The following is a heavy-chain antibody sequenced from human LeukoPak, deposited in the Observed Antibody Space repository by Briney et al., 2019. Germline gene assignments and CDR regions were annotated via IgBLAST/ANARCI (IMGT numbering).Heavy chain of an antibody. V-gene: IGHV4-59*01. CDR3: ARHDYGFDY. Sequence: PSETLSLTCTVSGGSISSYYWSWIRQPPGKGLEWIGYTYYSGSTNYNPSLKSRVTISVDTSKNQFSLKLSSVTAADTAVYYCARHDYGFDYWGQGTLVTVSS. J-gene: IGHJ4*02. CDR2: TYYSGST. D-gene: IGHD4-17*01. CDR1: GGSISSYY.